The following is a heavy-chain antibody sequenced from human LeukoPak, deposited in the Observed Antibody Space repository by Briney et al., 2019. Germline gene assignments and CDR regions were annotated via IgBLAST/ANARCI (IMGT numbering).Heavy chain of an antibody. D-gene: IGHD5-12*01. Sequence: SETLSLTCTVSGGSISSSSYYWGWIRLPPGKGLEWIGSIYYSGSTYYNPSLKSRVTISVDTSKNQFSLKLSSVTAADTAVYYCARGPSGYHNTGGQGTLVTVSS. CDR3: ARGPSGYHNT. J-gene: IGHJ4*02. CDR2: IYYSGST. V-gene: IGHV4-39*01. CDR1: GGSISSSSYY.